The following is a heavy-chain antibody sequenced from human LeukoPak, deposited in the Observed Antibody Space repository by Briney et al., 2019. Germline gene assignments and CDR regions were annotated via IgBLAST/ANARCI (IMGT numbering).Heavy chain of an antibody. CDR1: GYTFINSD. D-gene: IGHD6-25*01. V-gene: IGHV1-8*03. CDR3: ARSGYYDDYSDY. J-gene: IGHJ4*02. Sequence: ASVKVSCKASGYTFINSDINWLRQATGQGLEWLGWMNPNTGNTDYAQKFQGRVTITRNTSITTVYMELSSLRSEDTAVYYCARSGYYDDYSDYWGQGTLVTVSS. CDR2: MNPNTGNT.